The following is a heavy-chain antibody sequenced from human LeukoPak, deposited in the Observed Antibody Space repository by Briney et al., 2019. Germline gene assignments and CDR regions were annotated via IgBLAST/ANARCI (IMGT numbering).Heavy chain of an antibody. V-gene: IGHV3-30*18. J-gene: IGHJ4*02. Sequence: PGGSLRLSCAASGFTFSSYAMHWVRQAPGKGLEWVAIISYNERNKHYADSVKGRFTISRDTSKNTLHLQMNSVEPEDTAVYYCAKDRAFIVATASNYFDYWGQGTLVTVSS. CDR3: AKDRAFIVATASNYFDY. CDR1: GFTFSSYA. D-gene: IGHD5-12*01. CDR2: ISYNERNK.